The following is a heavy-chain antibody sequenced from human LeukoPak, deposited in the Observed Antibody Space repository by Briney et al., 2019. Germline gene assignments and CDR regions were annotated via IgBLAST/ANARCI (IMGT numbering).Heavy chain of an antibody. Sequence: GGSLRLSCAASGFTFSSYWMSWVRQAPGKGLEWVANIKQDGSEKYYVDSVKGRFTISRDNARNTLYLQMDSLRADDTAVYYCARERGVSHPFDYWGQGTLVTVSS. CDR3: ARERGVSHPFDY. J-gene: IGHJ4*02. CDR2: IKQDGSEK. V-gene: IGHV3-7*01. D-gene: IGHD2-8*01. CDR1: GFTFSSYW.